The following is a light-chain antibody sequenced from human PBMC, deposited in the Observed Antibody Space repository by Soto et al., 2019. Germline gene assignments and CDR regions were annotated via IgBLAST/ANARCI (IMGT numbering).Light chain of an antibody. CDR2: GAS. CDR1: QSASSSY. V-gene: IGKV3-20*01. J-gene: IGKJ2*01. Sequence: EIVVTQSPGTLSLSPGETATLSCRASQSASSSYLAWFQQKPGQAPRLLIYGASNRATGIPDRFSGSGSGTDVTLTISTLQPEDYAEYYCHQYGGSPPYPCGQGTKLEMK. CDR3: HQYGGSPPYP.